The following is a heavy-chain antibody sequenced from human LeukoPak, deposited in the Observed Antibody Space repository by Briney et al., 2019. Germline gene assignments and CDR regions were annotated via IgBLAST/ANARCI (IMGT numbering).Heavy chain of an antibody. CDR3: ARHEVVPAAFFDY. J-gene: IGHJ4*02. V-gene: IGHV4-59*08. D-gene: IGHD2-2*01. CDR2: IYYSGST. Sequence: SETLSLTCTVSGGSISSYYWSWIRQPPGKGLEWIGYIYYSGSTNYNPSLKSRVTISVDTSKNQFSLKLSSVTAADTAVYYCARHEVVPAAFFDYRGQGTLVTVSS. CDR1: GGSISSYY.